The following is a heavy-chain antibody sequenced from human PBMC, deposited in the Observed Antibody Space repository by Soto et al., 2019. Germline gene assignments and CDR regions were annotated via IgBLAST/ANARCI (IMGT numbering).Heavy chain of an antibody. J-gene: IGHJ6*02. V-gene: IGHV3-11*01. Sequence: KTGGSLRLSCEASGITFSDHYMTWIRQAPGKGLEWISYISGTAGTIYYADSVKGRFTISRDNAKNSLFLQLTSLTAEDTAVYYCARAPYYGSGTYYYYALDVWGQGTTVPVSS. CDR3: ARAPYYGSGTYYYYALDV. CDR1: GITFSDHY. CDR2: ISGTAGTI. D-gene: IGHD3-10*01.